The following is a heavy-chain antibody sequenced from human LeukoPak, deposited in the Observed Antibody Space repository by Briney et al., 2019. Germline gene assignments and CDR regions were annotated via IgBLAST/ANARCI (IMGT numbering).Heavy chain of an antibody. CDR1: GFTFSSNA. CDR3: AKGQELDDGVFDS. V-gene: IGHV3-23*01. CDR2: IRGNGDRT. Sequence: PGGSLRLSCAASGFTFSSNAMTWVRQAPGKGLEWVSTIRGNGDRTHYADSVTGRFTISRDNSKNTLYLQMNSLRGEDSAIYYCAKGQELDDGVFDSWGQGTLVTVYS. D-gene: IGHD1-1*01. J-gene: IGHJ4*02.